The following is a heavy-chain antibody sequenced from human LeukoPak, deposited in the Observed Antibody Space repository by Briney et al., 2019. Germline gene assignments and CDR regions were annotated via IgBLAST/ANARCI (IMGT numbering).Heavy chain of an antibody. Sequence: PSETLSLTCAVYGGSFSGYYWSWIRQPPGKGLEWIGEINHSGSTNYNPSLKSRVTISVDTSKNQFSLKLSSVTAADTAVYYCARQPTAPDYWGQGTLVTVSS. CDR2: INHSGST. CDR1: GGSFSGYY. V-gene: IGHV4-34*01. D-gene: IGHD4-11*01. J-gene: IGHJ4*02. CDR3: ARQPTAPDY.